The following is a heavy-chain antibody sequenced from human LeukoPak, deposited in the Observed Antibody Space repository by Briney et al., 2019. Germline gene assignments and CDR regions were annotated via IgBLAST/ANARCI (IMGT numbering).Heavy chain of an antibody. V-gene: IGHV3-64*02. Sequence: GGSLRLSCAASGFTYSSYIMDWVRQAPGKGLEYVSAISGNGGSTYYAESVKGRFSISRDNSKNTLYLQMGSLTAEDMAVYYCARGRVSSGWYCDSWGQGTLVTVSS. D-gene: IGHD6-19*01. CDR2: ISGNGGST. CDR1: GFTYSSYI. J-gene: IGHJ4*02. CDR3: ARGRVSSGWYCDS.